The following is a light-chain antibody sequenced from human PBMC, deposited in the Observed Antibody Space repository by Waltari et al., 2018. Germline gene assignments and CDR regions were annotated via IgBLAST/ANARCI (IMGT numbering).Light chain of an antibody. Sequence: QSALTQPPSASGSPGQSVTISCTGTSNDVGGYDYVSWYQHHPGKAPKLIIYNVTRRPPGVSDRFSGSKSGNTASLTVSGLQAEDEADYYCSSYAGSNILFVFGTGTKVTVL. CDR1: SNDVGGYDY. CDR2: NVT. V-gene: IGLV2-8*01. CDR3: SSYAGSNILFV. J-gene: IGLJ1*01.